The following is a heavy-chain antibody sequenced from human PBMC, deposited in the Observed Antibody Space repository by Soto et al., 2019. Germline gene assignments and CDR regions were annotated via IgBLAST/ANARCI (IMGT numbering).Heavy chain of an antibody. CDR2: IYYSGYT. Sequence: QVQLQESGPGLVKASQTLSLTCTVSGGSISSGDYNWSWIHQPPGKGLEWIGYIYYSGYTYNNPSLKSRVTISVDTSKNQFSLKLSSVTAADTAVYYCARSGDYVPFDYWGQGTLVTVSS. V-gene: IGHV4-30-4*01. J-gene: IGHJ4*02. CDR3: ARSGDYVPFDY. CDR1: GGSISSGDYN. D-gene: IGHD4-17*01.